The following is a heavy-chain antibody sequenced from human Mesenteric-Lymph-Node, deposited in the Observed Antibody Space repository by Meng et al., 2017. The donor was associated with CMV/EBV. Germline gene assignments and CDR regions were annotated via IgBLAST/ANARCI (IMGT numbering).Heavy chain of an antibody. CDR2: VHHSGTT. D-gene: IGHD3-22*01. Sequence: LPGPGPGLGNPSEPLSLSCLVSGYSISNSTYYWPWIRQPPGKGLEWIGSVHHSGTTYYNPSLKGRLTISVDTSANLFSLRLTTVTAADTATYYCARRGNYDSDYSEYWGQGTLVTVSS. CDR3: ARRGNYDSDYSEY. V-gene: IGHV4-39*01. CDR1: GYSISNSTYY. J-gene: IGHJ4*02.